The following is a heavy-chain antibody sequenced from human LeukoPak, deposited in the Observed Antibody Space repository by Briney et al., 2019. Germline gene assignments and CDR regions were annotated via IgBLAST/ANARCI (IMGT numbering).Heavy chain of an antibody. CDR1: GFTFRIYA. Sequence: PGGSLRLSCAASGFTFRIYAMNWVRQAPGKGLEWVSGISDSGDSTYYADSVKGRFTISKDNSNNTLYLQMNSLRADDTAVYYCAKGDWGDYWGQGTLDTVSS. CDR3: AKGDWGDY. V-gene: IGHV3-23*01. CDR2: ISDSGDST. D-gene: IGHD7-27*01. J-gene: IGHJ4*02.